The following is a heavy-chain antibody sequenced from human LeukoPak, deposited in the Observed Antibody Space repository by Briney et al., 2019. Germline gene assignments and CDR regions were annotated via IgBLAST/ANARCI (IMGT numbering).Heavy chain of an antibody. J-gene: IGHJ4*02. D-gene: IGHD6-19*01. CDR2: INHSGST. Sequence: SETLSLTCTVSGASIRSGDYYWSWIRQPPGKGLEWIGEINHSGSTNYNPSLKSRVTISVDTSKNQFSLKLSSVTAADTAVYYCARGQEDSSGWFDYWGQGTLVTVSS. CDR3: ARGQEDSSGWFDY. CDR1: GASIRSGDYY. V-gene: IGHV4-34*01.